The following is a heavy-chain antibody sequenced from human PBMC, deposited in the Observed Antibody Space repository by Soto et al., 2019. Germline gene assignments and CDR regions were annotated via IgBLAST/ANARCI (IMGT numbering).Heavy chain of an antibody. D-gene: IGHD2-2*01. V-gene: IGHV4-34*01. J-gene: IGHJ6*03. CDR3: ARGGYCSSTSCYERAYYYYYYMDV. CDR1: GGSFSGYY. Sequence: PSETLSLTCAVYGGSFSGYYWSWIRQPPGKGLEWIGEINHSGSTNYNPSLKSRVTISVDTSKNQFSLKLSSVTAADTAVYYCARGGYCSSTSCYERAYYYYYYMDVWGKGTTVTV. CDR2: INHSGST.